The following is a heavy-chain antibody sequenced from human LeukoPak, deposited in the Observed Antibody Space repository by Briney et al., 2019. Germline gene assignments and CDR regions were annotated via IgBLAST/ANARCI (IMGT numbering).Heavy chain of an antibody. CDR1: GYTFTGYY. CDR3: AGHKYYYDSSGYYF. CDR2: INPNSGGT. Sequence: ASVKVSCKASGYTFTGYYMHWVRQAPGQGLEWMGRINPNSGGTNYAQKFQGRVTMTRDTSISTAYMELSRLRSDDTAVYYCAGHKYYYDSSGYYFWGQGTLVTVSS. J-gene: IGHJ4*02. V-gene: IGHV1-2*06. D-gene: IGHD3-22*01.